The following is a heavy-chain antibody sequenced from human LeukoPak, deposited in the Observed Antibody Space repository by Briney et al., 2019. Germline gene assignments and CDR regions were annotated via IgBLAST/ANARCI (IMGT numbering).Heavy chain of an antibody. V-gene: IGHV3-30-3*01. J-gene: IGHJ4*02. CDR1: GFTFSSYA. Sequence: GGSLRLSCAASGFTFSSYAMHWVRQAPGKGVGGVAVISYDGSNKYYADSVKGRFTISRDNSKNTLYLQMNSLRAEDTAVYYCARDVSYGDYGEFDYWGQGTLVTVSS. D-gene: IGHD4-17*01. CDR3: ARDVSYGDYGEFDY. CDR2: ISYDGSNK.